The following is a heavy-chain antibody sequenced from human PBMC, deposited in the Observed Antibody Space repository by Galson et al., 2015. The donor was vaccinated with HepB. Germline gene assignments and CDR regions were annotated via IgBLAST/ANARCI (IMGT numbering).Heavy chain of an antibody. V-gene: IGHV3-7*03. J-gene: IGHJ4*01. CDR1: GINFSGYW. CDR2: IRPDGGQR. Sequence: SLRLSCAASGINFSGYWMNWVRQAPGKGLEWVANIRPDGGQRAYVDSVKGRFTISRDNAKSSLYLQMDSLGVEDTAVYHCVRDRGFGANDYWGHGTLVTVSS. CDR3: VRDRGFGANDY. D-gene: IGHD3-10*01.